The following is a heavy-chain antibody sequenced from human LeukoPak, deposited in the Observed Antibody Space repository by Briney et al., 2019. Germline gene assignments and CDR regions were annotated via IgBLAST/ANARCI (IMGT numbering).Heavy chain of an antibody. V-gene: IGHV3-66*01. CDR3: ARDDLSYGYDY. CDR2: IYSGGST. Sequence: PGGSLRLSCAASGFTVSSNYMSWVRQAPGKGLEWVSVIYSGGSTYYADSAKGRFTISRDNSKNTLYLQMNSLRAEDTAVYYCARDDLSYGYDYWGQGTLVTVSS. J-gene: IGHJ4*02. CDR1: GFTVSSNY. D-gene: IGHD5-18*01.